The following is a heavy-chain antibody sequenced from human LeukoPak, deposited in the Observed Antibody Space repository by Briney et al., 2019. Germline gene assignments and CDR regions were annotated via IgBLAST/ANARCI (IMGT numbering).Heavy chain of an antibody. CDR1: GGSLNFHY. J-gene: IGHJ3*02. CDR2: IYYSGGT. Sequence: SETLSLTCSVSGGSLNFHYWTWIRQPPGKGLEYIGDIYYSGGTAYAPSLKSRVIMSLDTTKNQVSLRLDSVTAADTAVYYCGRVVPTGRAFDNWGHGTLVTVSS. D-gene: IGHD2-21*01. CDR3: GRVVPTGRAFDN. V-gene: IGHV4-59*11.